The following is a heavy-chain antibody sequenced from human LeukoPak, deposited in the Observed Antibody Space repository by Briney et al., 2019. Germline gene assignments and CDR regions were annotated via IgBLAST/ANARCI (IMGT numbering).Heavy chain of an antibody. CDR3: ARAAAPMVRGVPYYFDY. Sequence: SETLSLTCAVYGGSFSGYYWSWIRQPPGKGLEWIGEINHSGSTNYNPSLKSRVTISVDTSKNQFSLKLSSVTAADTAVYYCARAAAPMVRGVPYYFDYWGQGTLVTVSS. D-gene: IGHD3-10*01. CDR1: GGSFSGYY. V-gene: IGHV4-34*01. J-gene: IGHJ4*02. CDR2: INHSGST.